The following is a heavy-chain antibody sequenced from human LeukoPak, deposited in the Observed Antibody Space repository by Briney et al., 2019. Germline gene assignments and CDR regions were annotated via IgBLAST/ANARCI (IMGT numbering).Heavy chain of an antibody. Sequence: ASVKVSCKASGYTFTSYYMHWVRQAPGQGLEWMGIINPSGGSTSYAQKFQGRVTMTRDTSTSTVYMELSSLRSEDTAVYYCARSGVLYCGGDCYPGYWGQGTLVTVPS. D-gene: IGHD2-21*02. CDR1: GYTFTSYY. CDR3: ARSGVLYCGGDCYPGY. V-gene: IGHV1-46*01. CDR2: INPSGGST. J-gene: IGHJ4*02.